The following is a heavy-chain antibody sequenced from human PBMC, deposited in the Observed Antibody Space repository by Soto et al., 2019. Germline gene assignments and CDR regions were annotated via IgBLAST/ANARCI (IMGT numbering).Heavy chain of an antibody. CDR2: IYSGGST. D-gene: IGHD3-16*01. CDR1: GFTVSNNY. J-gene: IGHJ4*02. V-gene: IGHV3-66*01. CDR3: AAYSHKGY. Sequence: EEQLVESGGDLVQPGGSLRLSCAASGFTVSNNYMSWVRQAPGKGLEWVSLIYSGGSTYYADSVKGRFTISRDSSKNTLYLQMNSLRAEDTAMYYCAAYSHKGYWGQGTLVTVSS.